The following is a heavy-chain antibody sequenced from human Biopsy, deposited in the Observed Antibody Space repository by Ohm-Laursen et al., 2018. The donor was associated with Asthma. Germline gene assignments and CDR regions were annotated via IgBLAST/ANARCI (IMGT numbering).Heavy chain of an antibody. Sequence: GASVKVSCKASGYTFIGCHIHWMRQAPGQGLEWMGRINPNSGGTNYAQKLQGRVTMTTDTSTSTAYMEVRRLRSDDTAVYYCARGQKSAGDRWFDPWGQETLVTVSS. CDR1: GYTFIGCH. V-gene: IGHV1-2*06. D-gene: IGHD6-13*01. J-gene: IGHJ5*02. CDR3: ARGQKSAGDRWFDP. CDR2: INPNSGGT.